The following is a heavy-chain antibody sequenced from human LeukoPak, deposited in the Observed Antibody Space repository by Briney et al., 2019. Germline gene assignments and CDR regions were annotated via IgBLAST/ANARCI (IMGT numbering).Heavy chain of an antibody. CDR1: GFTFSSYW. CDR2: INSDGSST. D-gene: IGHD4-17*01. V-gene: IGHV3-74*01. CDR3: AREDYGDYFDY. J-gene: IGHJ4*02. Sequence: GGSLRLSCAASGFTFSSYWMHWVRQAPGKGLVWVSRINSDGSSTSYADSVKGRFTISRGNAKNTLYLQMNSLRAEDTAVYYCAREDYGDYFDYWGQGTLVTVSS.